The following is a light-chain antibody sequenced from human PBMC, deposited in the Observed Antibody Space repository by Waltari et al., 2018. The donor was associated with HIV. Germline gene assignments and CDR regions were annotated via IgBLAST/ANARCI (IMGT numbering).Light chain of an antibody. J-gene: IGLJ2*01. CDR1: SSNIGYNY. CDR3: VAWDDSLSGHVV. V-gene: IGLV1-47*01. Sequence: QAVLTQPPSASGTPGQRVTISCSGSSSNIGYNYVYWYQQIPGTAPKLLIYRNTQRPSGVPDRFSGAKSGTSASLTISGHRSDDEADYYCVAWDDSLSGHVVIGGGTKLTVL. CDR2: RNT.